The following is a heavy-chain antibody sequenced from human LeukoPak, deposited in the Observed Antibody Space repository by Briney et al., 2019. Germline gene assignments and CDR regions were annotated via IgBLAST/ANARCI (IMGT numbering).Heavy chain of an antibody. V-gene: IGHV3-23*01. J-gene: IGHJ4*02. Sequence: GGSLRLSCVTSGFTFSTFWMNWVRQAPGKGLEWVSTITETGGSTYYADSVKGRFTISRDNSKNTLYLQMNRLRAEDTAVYYCAKRDSYYSSSYFDYWGQGTLVTVSS. CDR2: ITETGGST. CDR1: GFTFSTFW. D-gene: IGHD2-2*01. CDR3: AKRDSYYSSSYFDY.